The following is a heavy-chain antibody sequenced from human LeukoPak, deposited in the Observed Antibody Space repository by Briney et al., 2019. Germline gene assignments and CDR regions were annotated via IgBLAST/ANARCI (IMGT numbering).Heavy chain of an antibody. J-gene: IGHJ5*02. V-gene: IGHV4-34*01. D-gene: IGHD6-13*01. Sequence: SETLSLTCAVYGGSFSGYYWSWIRQPPGKGLEWIGGINHSGSTNYNPSLKSRVTISVDTSKNQFSLKLSSVTAADTAVYYCARGELMGGSSWYANWFDPWGQGTLVTVSS. CDR1: GGSFSGYY. CDR3: ARGELMGGSSWYANWFDP. CDR2: INHSGST.